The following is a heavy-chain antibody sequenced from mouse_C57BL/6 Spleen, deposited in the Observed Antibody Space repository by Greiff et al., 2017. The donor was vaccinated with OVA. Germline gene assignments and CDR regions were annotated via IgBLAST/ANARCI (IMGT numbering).Heavy chain of an antibody. Sequence: QVQLQQPGAELVMPGASVKLSCKASGYTFTSYWMHWVQQRPGQGLEWIGEIDPSDSYTNYNQKFKGKSTLTVDKSSSTAYMQLSSLTSEDSAVYYCARYSTTDPSYWYFDVWGTGTTVTVSS. CDR3: ARYSTTDPSYWYFDV. D-gene: IGHD1-1*01. CDR1: GYTFTSYW. V-gene: IGHV1-69*01. J-gene: IGHJ1*03. CDR2: IDPSDSYT.